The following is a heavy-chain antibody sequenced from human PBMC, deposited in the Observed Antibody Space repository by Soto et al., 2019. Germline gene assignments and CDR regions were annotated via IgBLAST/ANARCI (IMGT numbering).Heavy chain of an antibody. CDR1: GFTFTAYA. Sequence: QVKLVESGGGVVQPGRSLRLSCAPSGFTFTAYAFHWVRQAPGKGQEWVSVISYDARNIYYADSVKGRFTISRDNSKSTLYLQMNSLRPEDTAIYYCARDFRAATGWTRGYLDYWGQGALVTVSS. CDR3: ARDFRAATGWTRGYLDY. J-gene: IGHJ4*02. D-gene: IGHD6-19*01. V-gene: IGHV3-30*04. CDR2: ISYDARNI.